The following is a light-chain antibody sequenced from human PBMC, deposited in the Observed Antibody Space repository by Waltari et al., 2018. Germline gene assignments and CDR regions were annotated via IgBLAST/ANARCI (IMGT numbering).Light chain of an antibody. CDR2: EFT. V-gene: IGLV2-8*01. J-gene: IGLJ2*01. Sequence: QSALTQPPSASGSPGQSVTIPCTGTGSAIGGYDYVSWYQQHPGKAPKLMFSEFTKRPSGVPDRFSGSKSGNTASLTVSGLQAEDEAYYYCSSYADNKGVFCGGTKLTVL. CDR1: GSAIGGYDY. CDR3: SSYADNKGV.